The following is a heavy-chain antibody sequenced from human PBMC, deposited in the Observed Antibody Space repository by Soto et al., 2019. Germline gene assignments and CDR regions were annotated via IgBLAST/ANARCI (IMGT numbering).Heavy chain of an antibody. CDR1: GGSISSSNW. V-gene: IGHV4-4*02. Sequence: SETLSLTCAVSGGSISSSNWWSWVRQPPGKGLEWIGYIYYSGSTNYNPSLKSRVTISVDTSKNQFSLKLSSVTAADTAVYYCARDGRLRYFGDYYGMDVWGQGTTVTVSS. J-gene: IGHJ6*02. CDR2: IYYSGST. CDR3: ARDGRLRYFGDYYGMDV. D-gene: IGHD3-9*01.